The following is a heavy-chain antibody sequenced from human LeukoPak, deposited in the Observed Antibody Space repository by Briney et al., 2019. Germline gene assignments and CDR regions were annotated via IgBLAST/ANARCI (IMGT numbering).Heavy chain of an antibody. CDR1: GFTFSDYS. V-gene: IGHV3-21*01. CDR3: ARGGIVVVVAATDDAFDI. Sequence: GGSLRLSCAASGFTFSDYSMNWVRQAPGKGLEWVASVNTVSSYIYYADSMRGRFTISRDNAKNSLFLQMNSLRAEDTAVYYCARGGIVVVVAATDDAFDIWGQGTMVTVSS. J-gene: IGHJ3*02. CDR2: VNTVSSYI. D-gene: IGHD2-15*01.